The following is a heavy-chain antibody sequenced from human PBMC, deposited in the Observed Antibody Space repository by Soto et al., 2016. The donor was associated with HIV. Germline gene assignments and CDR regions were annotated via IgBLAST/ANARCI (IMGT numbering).Heavy chain of an antibody. D-gene: IGHD2-15*01. V-gene: IGHV3-21*01. CDR2: ISTSHDYV. CDR1: GFSFKSYV. J-gene: IGHJ6*03. Sequence: EVQLVESGGGLVKPGGSLRLSCAASGFSFKSYVMNWVRQAPGKGLEWISSISTSHDYVNYGDSVKGRFTISRDNAKNSLYLQMNSLRAEDTAVYYCARERIIWRDPGVYYYYYMDVRGDKRATVHRLL. CDR3: ARERIIWRDPGVYYYYYMDVR.